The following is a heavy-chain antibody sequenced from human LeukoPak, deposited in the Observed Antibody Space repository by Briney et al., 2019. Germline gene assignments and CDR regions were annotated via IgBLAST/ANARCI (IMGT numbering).Heavy chain of an antibody. Sequence: GGSLRLSCAASGFTFSSYWMSWVRQAPGKGLEWVANIKQDGSEKYYVDCVKGRFTISRDNAKNSLYLQMNSLRAEDTAVYYCARDPRYCSGGSCSGTFDYWGQGTLVTVSS. D-gene: IGHD2-15*01. J-gene: IGHJ4*02. CDR1: GFTFSSYW. CDR3: ARDPRYCSGGSCSGTFDY. V-gene: IGHV3-7*01. CDR2: IKQDGSEK.